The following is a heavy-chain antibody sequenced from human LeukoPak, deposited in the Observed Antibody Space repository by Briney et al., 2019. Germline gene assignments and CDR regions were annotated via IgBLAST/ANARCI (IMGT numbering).Heavy chain of an antibody. CDR1: GFTFGHYA. Sequence: GGSLRLSCAASGFTFGHYAMHWVRQAPGKGLEWVSVISGDGDGTHFIDSVKGRFSISRDQSRNSLHLQMDTLRAEDTAVYYCAKDRGGFFGSVTSYYFYGMDVWGQGTTVTVSS. CDR3: AKDRGGFFGSVTSYYFYGMDV. V-gene: IGHV3-43*02. J-gene: IGHJ6*02. D-gene: IGHD4-17*01. CDR2: ISGDGDGT.